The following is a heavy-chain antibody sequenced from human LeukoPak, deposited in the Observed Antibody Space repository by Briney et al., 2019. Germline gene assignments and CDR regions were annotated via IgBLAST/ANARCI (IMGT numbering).Heavy chain of an antibody. D-gene: IGHD3-22*01. Sequence: GGSLRLSCAASGFTFSSYSMNWVRRAPGKGLEWVSSISSSSSYIYYADSVKGRFTISRDNAKNSLYLQMNSLRAEDTAVYYCARAGSSGYYPDYWGQGTLVTVSS. J-gene: IGHJ4*02. CDR3: ARAGSSGYYPDY. V-gene: IGHV3-21*01. CDR1: GFTFSSYS. CDR2: ISSSSSYI.